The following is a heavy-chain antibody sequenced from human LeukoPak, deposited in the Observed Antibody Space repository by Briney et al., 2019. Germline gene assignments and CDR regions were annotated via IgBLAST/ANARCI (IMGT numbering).Heavy chain of an antibody. Sequence: PSETLSLTCTVSGGSISSGGYYWSWIRQHPGKGLEWIGYIYYSGSTYYNPSLKSRVTISVDTSKNQFSPKLSSVTAADTAVYYCARDRAAAGHEPCSNGMDVWGQGTTVTVSS. CDR3: ARDRAAAGHEPCSNGMDV. CDR1: GGSISSGGYY. D-gene: IGHD6-13*01. J-gene: IGHJ6*02. CDR2: IYYSGST. V-gene: IGHV4-31*03.